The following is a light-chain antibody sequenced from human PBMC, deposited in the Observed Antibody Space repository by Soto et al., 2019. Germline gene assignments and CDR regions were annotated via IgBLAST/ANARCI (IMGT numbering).Light chain of an antibody. J-gene: IGLJ1*01. CDR1: SSDVGGYDY. CDR3: SSYTSSSTLYV. Sequence: QSALTQPASVSGSPGQSITISCTGTSSDVGGYDYVSWYQQHPGKAPKLMNYDVSKRPSGVSNRFSGSKSVNTAFLTISGLQAEDEADYYCSSYTSSSTLYVFGTGTKLTVL. V-gene: IGLV2-14*03. CDR2: DVS.